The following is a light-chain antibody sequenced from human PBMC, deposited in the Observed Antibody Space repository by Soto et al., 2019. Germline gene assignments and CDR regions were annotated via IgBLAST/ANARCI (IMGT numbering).Light chain of an antibody. J-gene: IGLJ3*02. CDR3: SSYTTSSTLWV. Sequence: QSVLTQPASVSGSPGQSITISCTGTSSDVGVYNYVSWYQQHPDKAPKLMIYEVSSRPSGVSSRFSGSKSGSTASLTISGLQADDEADYYCSSYTTSSTLWVFGGGPKVTVL. CDR2: EVS. CDR1: SSDVGVYNY. V-gene: IGLV2-14*01.